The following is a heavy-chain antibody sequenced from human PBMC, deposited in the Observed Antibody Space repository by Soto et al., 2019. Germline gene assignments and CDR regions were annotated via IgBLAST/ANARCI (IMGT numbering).Heavy chain of an antibody. D-gene: IGHD2-2*01. Sequence: QVQLVQSGAEVKKPGASVKVSCKTSGYTFTGYYIYWVRQAPGQGLEWMGWINPHSGGTDSSQKFQGRVTMTRDTSISTAYMELSRLRSDATAVYYCAGTSCSSTTCPTTYWGQGTLVTVSS. CDR2: INPHSGGT. CDR1: GYTFTGYY. J-gene: IGHJ4*02. V-gene: IGHV1-2*02. CDR3: AGTSCSSTTCPTTY.